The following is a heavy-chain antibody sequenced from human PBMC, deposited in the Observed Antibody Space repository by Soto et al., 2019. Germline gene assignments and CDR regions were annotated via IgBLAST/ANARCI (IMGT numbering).Heavy chain of an antibody. J-gene: IGHJ4*02. V-gene: IGHV1-69*01. CDR2: IIPIFDTV. CDR1: GGTINSYA. Sequence: QVQLVQSGAEVKKPGSSVKVSCKASGGTINSYAISWVRQAPGQGLEWMGGIIPIFDTVKYAQKFQGRVTITADESTSTAYMELSSLRYEDTAVYYCARFWSGYYFDYWGQGTLVTVSS. CDR3: ARFWSGYYFDY. D-gene: IGHD3-3*01.